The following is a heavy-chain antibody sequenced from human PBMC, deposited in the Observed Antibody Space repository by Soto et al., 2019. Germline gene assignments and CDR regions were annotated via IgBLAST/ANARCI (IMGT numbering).Heavy chain of an antibody. CDR1: GFAFSGFE. CDR2: ISSCASNM. D-gene: IGHD3-3*01. J-gene: IGHJ6*02. V-gene: IGHV3-48*03. Sequence: PGGSLRLSCAASGFAFSGFEMNWVRQAPGKGLEWVSYISSCASNMCYADSVKGRFTISRDNAQSSLYLQMNSLRVEDTAVYYCARDPNYDFWSGYRNKEGTYGMDVWGQGTTVTVSS. CDR3: ARDPNYDFWSGYRNKEGTYGMDV.